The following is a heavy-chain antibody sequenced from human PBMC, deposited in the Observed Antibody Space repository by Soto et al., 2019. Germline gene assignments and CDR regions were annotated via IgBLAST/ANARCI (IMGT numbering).Heavy chain of an antibody. J-gene: IGHJ4*02. CDR1: GFTFSSYA. CDR3: AKSPGMYYYDSSGYYHYDY. Sequence: PGGSLRLSCAASGFTFSSYAMSWVRQAPGKGLEWVSTITSSDGSTYYADSVKGRFTISRDNSKNTLYLQMNSLRAEDTAVYYCAKSPGMYYYDSSGYYHYDYWGQGTLVTVSS. V-gene: IGHV3-23*01. CDR2: ITSSDGST. D-gene: IGHD3-22*01.